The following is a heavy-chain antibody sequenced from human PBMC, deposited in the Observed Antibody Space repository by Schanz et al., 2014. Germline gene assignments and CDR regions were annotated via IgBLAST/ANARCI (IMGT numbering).Heavy chain of an antibody. V-gene: IGHV3-23*04. CDR2: ISASGGDT. Sequence: EVQLVESGGGLVEPGGSLRLSCATSGFSLDIFAVSWVRQAPGKGLEWLSVISASGGDTYYADSVKGRFTISRDNSKSTLYLQMSSLRAEDTAVYYCAKSQGSSFDSWGQGTLVTVSS. J-gene: IGHJ4*02. CDR3: AKSQGSSFDS. CDR1: GFSLDIFA. D-gene: IGHD6-13*01.